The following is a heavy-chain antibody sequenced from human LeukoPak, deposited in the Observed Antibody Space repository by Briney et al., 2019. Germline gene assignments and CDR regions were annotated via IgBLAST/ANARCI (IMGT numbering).Heavy chain of an antibody. Sequence: SETLPLTCTVSGGSISSSSYYWGWIRQPPGKGLEWIGSIYYSGSTYYNPSLRSRVTISVDTSKNQFSLKLSSVTAADTAVYYCARVFGTGTYFNYWGQGTLVTVSS. CDR1: GGSISSSSYY. J-gene: IGHJ4*02. D-gene: IGHD2-8*02. CDR3: ARVFGTGTYFNY. V-gene: IGHV4-39*01. CDR2: IYYSGST.